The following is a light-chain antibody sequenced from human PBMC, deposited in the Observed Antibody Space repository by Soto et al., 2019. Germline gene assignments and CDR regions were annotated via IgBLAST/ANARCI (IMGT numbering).Light chain of an antibody. V-gene: IGLV3-21*04. Sequence: SYVLTQPPSVSVAPGKTARITCGGNNIGSKSVHWYQQKPGQAPVVVIYYESDRPPGIPERFSGSNSGNTATLTISRVEAGDEADYYCQVWDSSSDHLVFGGGTKLTVL. CDR2: YES. CDR3: QVWDSSSDHLV. J-gene: IGLJ2*01. CDR1: NIGSKS.